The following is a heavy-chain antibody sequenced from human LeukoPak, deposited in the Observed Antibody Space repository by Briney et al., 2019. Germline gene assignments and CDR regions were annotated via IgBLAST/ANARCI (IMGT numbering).Heavy chain of an antibody. CDR1: GYTFTSYD. J-gene: IGHJ4*02. D-gene: IGHD6-19*01. CDR2: MNPNSGNT. CDR3: ARDAGYSSGWSNSFPAFGY. Sequence: ASVKVSCKASGYTFTSYDINWVRQATEQGLEWMGWMNPNSGNTGYAQKFQGRVTITRNTSISTAYMELSSLRSEDTAVYYCARDAGYSSGWSNSFPAFGYWGQGTLVTVSS. V-gene: IGHV1-8*03.